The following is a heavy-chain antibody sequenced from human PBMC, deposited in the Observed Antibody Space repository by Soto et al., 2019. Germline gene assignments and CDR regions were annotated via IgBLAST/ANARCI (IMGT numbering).Heavy chain of an antibody. CDR3: ARGSYDFWSHRPTYYFDY. CDR2: IIAIFGTT. Sequence: SSAACGDRVCSYAISVLRQTPGQGLEWMGGIIAIFGTTNYAQKFQGRVTMTTDESTSTAYMELRSLRSDDTAVYYCARGSYDFWSHRPTYYFDYWGQGTLVTVSS. V-gene: IGHV1-69*05. CDR1: GDRVCSYA. D-gene: IGHD3-3*01. J-gene: IGHJ4*02.